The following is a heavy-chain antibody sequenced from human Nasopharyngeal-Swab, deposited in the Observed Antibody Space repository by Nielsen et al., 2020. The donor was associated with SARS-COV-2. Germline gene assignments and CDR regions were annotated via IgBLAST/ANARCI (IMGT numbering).Heavy chain of an antibody. J-gene: IGHJ6*03. CDR2: INHSGST. D-gene: IGHD3-22*01. Sequence: WIRQPPGQGLEWIGEINHSGSTNYNPSLRSRVTISVDKSKNQFSLKLSSVTAADTAVYYCASPQGSSGHYYMDVWGKGTTVTVSS. V-gene: IGHV4-4*02. CDR3: ASPQGSSGHYYMDV.